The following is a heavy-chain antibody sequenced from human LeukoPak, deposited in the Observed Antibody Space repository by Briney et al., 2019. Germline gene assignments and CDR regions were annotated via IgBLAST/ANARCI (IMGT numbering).Heavy chain of an antibody. CDR2: ISGSGGYT. Sequence: GGSLRLSCAASGFTFSSYAMSWVRQAPGKGPEWVSGISGSGGYTYYADSVKGRFTISRDNSKNTLYLQMNSLRAEDTAVYYCAKGKAYSRAWYFDYWGQGTLVTVSS. J-gene: IGHJ4*02. D-gene: IGHD6-19*01. V-gene: IGHV3-23*01. CDR3: AKGKAYSRAWYFDY. CDR1: GFTFSSYA.